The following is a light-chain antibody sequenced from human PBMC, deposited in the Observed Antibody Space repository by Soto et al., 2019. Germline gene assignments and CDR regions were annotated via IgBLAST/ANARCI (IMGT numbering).Light chain of an antibody. J-gene: IGKJ5*01. CDR2: AGS. CDR3: QLFRNWPWT. Sequence: EIVLTQSPGTLSVSPGDRVTLSCRASQSISINLAWYQHKPGQAPRLLIHAGSTRATGIPARISGSGSGTEFTLTISSLQSEDFAVYYCQLFRNWPWTSGQGTRPE. CDR1: QSISIN. V-gene: IGKV3D-15*01.